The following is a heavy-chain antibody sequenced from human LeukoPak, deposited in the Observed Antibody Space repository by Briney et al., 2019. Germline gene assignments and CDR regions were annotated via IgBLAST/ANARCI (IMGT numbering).Heavy chain of an antibody. Sequence: ASVKVSCKASGYTFTSYGISWVRQAPGQGLEWMGWISAYNGNTNYAQKLQGRVTMTTDTSTSTAYMELRSLRSDDTAVYYCARDFRLEELSLYEYYFDYWGQGTLVTVSS. D-gene: IGHD3-16*02. CDR2: ISAYNGNT. CDR3: ARDFRLEELSLYEYYFDY. CDR1: GYTFTSYG. J-gene: IGHJ4*02. V-gene: IGHV1-18*04.